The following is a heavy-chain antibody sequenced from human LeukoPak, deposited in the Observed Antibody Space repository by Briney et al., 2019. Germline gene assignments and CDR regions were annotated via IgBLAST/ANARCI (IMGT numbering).Heavy chain of an antibody. D-gene: IGHD2-2*01. CDR1: GYTFTSYD. V-gene: IGHV1-8*01. CDR3: ARAPCQLLPFDY. CDR2: INPNSGNT. J-gene: IGHJ4*02. Sequence: GASVKVSCKASGYTFTSYDINWVRHATGQGLEWMGWINPNSGNTGYAQKFQGRVTMTRNTSISTAYMELSSLRSEDTAVYYCARAPCQLLPFDYWGQGTLVTVSS.